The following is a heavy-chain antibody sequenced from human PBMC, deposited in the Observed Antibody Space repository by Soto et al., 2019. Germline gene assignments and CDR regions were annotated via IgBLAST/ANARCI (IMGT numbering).Heavy chain of an antibody. J-gene: IGHJ6*03. CDR3: ARDRGVAPPVAGNTHSYYCMDV. Sequence: QDQLVQSGVEVKKPGASVKVSCKASGYSFTNYGITWVRQAPGQGCEWMGWISAYNGNTNYAQKFQGRVTVTTDASTSTAYLELRSLRSDDTAVYYCARDRGVAPPVAGNTHSYYCMDVWGKGTTVTVSS. CDR2: ISAYNGNT. CDR1: GYSFTNYG. D-gene: IGHD6-19*01. V-gene: IGHV1-18*01.